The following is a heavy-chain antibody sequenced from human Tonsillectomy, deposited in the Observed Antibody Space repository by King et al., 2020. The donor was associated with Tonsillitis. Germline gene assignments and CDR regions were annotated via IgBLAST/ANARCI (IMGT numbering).Heavy chain of an antibody. CDR2: IYYSGSS. CDR1: GGSISSYY. CDR3: ARLKLSVGNYYESSGLIDY. Sequence: QLQESGPGLVKPSETLSLTCTVSGGSISSYYWSWIRQPPGKGLEWIGYIYYSGSSNYNPSLKSRVTISVDTSKNQFSLKLSSVTAADTAVYYCARLKLSVGNYYESSGLIDYWGQGTPVTVSS. D-gene: IGHD3-22*01. J-gene: IGHJ4*02. V-gene: IGHV4-59*08.